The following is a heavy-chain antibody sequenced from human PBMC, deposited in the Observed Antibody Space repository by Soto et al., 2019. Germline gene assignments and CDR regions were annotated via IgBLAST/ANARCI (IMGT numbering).Heavy chain of an antibody. CDR3: ARVALSGGGWLDP. Sequence: QVQLVQSGAEVKKPGASVNVSCKSSGNTFTRFYIHWVRQAPGQGLEWTGIINPRSGDTTYAENFQGRITVTRDTSTRAVYMELTSLRYADTAIYYCARVALSGGGWLDPWGQGTLDTVSS. D-gene: IGHD1-26*01. CDR1: GNTFTRFY. J-gene: IGHJ5*02. CDR2: INPRSGDT. V-gene: IGHV1-46*03.